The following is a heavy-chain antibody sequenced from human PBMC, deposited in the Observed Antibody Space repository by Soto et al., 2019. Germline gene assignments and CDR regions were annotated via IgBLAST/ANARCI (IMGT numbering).Heavy chain of an antibody. Sequence: ASETLSLTCTVSGGSISSYYWSWIRQPPWKGLEWIGYIYYSGSTNYNPSLKSRVTISVDTSKNQFSLKLSSVTAADTAVYYCAREYSSSWFEGWFDPWGQGTLVTVSS. D-gene: IGHD6-13*01. CDR3: AREYSSSWFEGWFDP. J-gene: IGHJ5*02. CDR1: GGSISSYY. CDR2: IYYSGST. V-gene: IGHV4-59*01.